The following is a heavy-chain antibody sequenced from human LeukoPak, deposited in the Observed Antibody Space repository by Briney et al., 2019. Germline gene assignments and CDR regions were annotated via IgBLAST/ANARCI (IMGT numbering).Heavy chain of an antibody. CDR1: GGSIMSSSYY. CDR3: ARLVPPFSGWFDP. CDR2: MYYSGST. V-gene: IGHV4-39*01. D-gene: IGHD2-2*01. Sequence: PSETLSLTXTVSGGSIMSSSYYWGWIRQPPGKGLEWIGSMYYSGSTYYKPSLKSRVTMSADTSKNQFSLKLSSVTAADTAVYYCARLVPPFSGWFDPWGQGTLVTVSS. J-gene: IGHJ5*02.